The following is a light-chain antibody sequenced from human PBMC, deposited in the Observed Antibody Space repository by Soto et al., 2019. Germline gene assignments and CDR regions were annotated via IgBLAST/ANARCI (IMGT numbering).Light chain of an antibody. Sequence: IQMTQSPSTLSGSVGDRVTITCRASQTISSWLAWYQQKPGKAPKLLIYEASSLQSGVPSRISGSGSGTDFTLTISSLQPEDFATYYCQKANSFPITLGQVTRLEIK. CDR3: QKANSFPIT. J-gene: IGKJ5*01. CDR1: QTISSW. V-gene: IGKV1-12*01. CDR2: EAS.